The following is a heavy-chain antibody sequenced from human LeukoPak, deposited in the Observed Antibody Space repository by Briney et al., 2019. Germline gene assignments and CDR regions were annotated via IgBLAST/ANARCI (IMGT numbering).Heavy chain of an antibody. D-gene: IGHD3-9*01. CDR3: LSGHDNASDP. CDR2: IYYSGST. J-gene: IGHJ5*02. CDR1: GASLSVSGRN. Sequence: SETLSLTCTVSGASLSVSGRNWGWVRQPPGKGLEWIASIYYSGSTYYSPSLESRVTMSVDTSKNQFSLKLSSLTATDTAVYYCLSGHDNASDPWGQGTLVTVSP. V-gene: IGHV4-39*01.